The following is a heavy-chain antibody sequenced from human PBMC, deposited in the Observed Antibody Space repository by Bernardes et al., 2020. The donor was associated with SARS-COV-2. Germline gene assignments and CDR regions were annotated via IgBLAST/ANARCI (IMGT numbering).Heavy chain of an antibody. CDR3: AREAYPHYDFWSGSPGWFDP. J-gene: IGHJ5*02. CDR1: GFTFSSYE. V-gene: IGHV3-48*03. Sequence: VGSLRLSCAASGFTFSSYEMNWVRQAPGKGLEWVSYISSSGSTIYYADSVKGRFTISRDNAKNSLYLQMNSLRAEDTAVYYCAREAYPHYDFWSGSPGWFDPWGQGTLVTVSS. CDR2: ISSSGSTI. D-gene: IGHD3-3*01.